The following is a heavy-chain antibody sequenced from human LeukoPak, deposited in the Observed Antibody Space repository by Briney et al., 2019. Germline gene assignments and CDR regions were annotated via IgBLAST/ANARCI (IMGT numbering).Heavy chain of an antibody. CDR1: GGSISSYY. J-gene: IGHJ4*02. V-gene: IGHV4-4*09. Sequence: SETLSLTCTVSGGSISSYYWSWIRQPPGKGLEWIGYIYTSGSTNYNPSLKSRVTISVDTSKNQFSLKLSSVTAADTAVYYCARDDSGYAAHDYWGQGTLVTVSS. D-gene: IGHD5-12*01. CDR3: ARDDSGYAAHDY. CDR2: IYTSGST.